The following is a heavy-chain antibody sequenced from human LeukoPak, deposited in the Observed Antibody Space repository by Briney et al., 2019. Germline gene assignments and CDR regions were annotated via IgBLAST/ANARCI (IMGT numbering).Heavy chain of an antibody. J-gene: IGHJ4*02. D-gene: IGHD2/OR15-2a*01. V-gene: IGHV6-1*01. CDR3: ARGNPPFDY. Sequence: QTLSLTCAISGDSVSSNSAAWNWIRQSPSRGLEWLGRTFYRSKWRIDYALSVKSRIIINPDTSKNQFSLQLNSVTPEDTAVYYCARGNPPFDYWGQGTLVTVSS. CDR1: GDSVSSNSAA. CDR2: TFYRSKWRI.